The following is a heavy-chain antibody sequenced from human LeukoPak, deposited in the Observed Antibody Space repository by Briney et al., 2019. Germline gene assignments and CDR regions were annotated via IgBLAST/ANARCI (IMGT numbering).Heavy chain of an antibody. CDR2: ITSSSSYI. J-gene: IGHJ4*02. D-gene: IGHD3-22*01. V-gene: IGHV3-21*01. Sequence: WIRQPPGKGLEWVSSITSSSSYIYYAHSVKGRFTISRDNAKNSLYLQMNSLRAEDTAVYYCARHVVAVGFDYWGQGTLVTVSS. CDR3: ARHVVAVGFDY.